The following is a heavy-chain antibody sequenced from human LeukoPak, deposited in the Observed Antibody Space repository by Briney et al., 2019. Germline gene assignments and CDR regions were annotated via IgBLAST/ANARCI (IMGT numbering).Heavy chain of an antibody. D-gene: IGHD6-19*01. Sequence: SETLSLTCTVPGGFIRGYYSTWIRQPPGEGLECIGYMYYNGNPKHNTSIKGRVTISVDPSKNQSSLNLTSVTTADTAVYYCARPVTARGGSGWPQHIHYWGQGTLVSVSS. V-gene: IGHV4-59*08. CDR3: ARPVTARGGSGWPQHIHY. CDR1: GGFIRGYY. CDR2: MYYNGNP. J-gene: IGHJ4*02.